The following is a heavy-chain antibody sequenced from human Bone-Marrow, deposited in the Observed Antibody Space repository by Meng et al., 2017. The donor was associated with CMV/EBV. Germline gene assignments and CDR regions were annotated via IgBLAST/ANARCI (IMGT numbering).Heavy chain of an antibody. CDR2: IYYSGST. Sequence: SETLSLTCTVSGGSISSSSYYWGWIRQPPGKGLEWIGSIYYSGSTYYNPSLKSRVTISVDTSKNQFSLKLSSVTAADTAVYYCAREPFLGTSGPFDIWGQGTMVTVSS. V-gene: IGHV4-39*07. CDR1: GGSISSSSYY. CDR3: AREPFLGTSGPFDI. J-gene: IGHJ3*02. D-gene: IGHD1-14*01.